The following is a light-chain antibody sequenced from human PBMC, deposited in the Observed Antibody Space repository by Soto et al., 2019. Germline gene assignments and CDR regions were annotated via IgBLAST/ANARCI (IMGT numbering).Light chain of an antibody. V-gene: IGKV3-11*01. Sequence: EIVLTQAPATLSLSPGERATLSCRASQSVTSYLAWYQQKPGQAPRLLIYDASNRATGIPARFSGSGSGTDFTLTISSLEPEDFAFYYCQQRSNWPPTFGPGTKV. CDR1: QSVTSY. J-gene: IGKJ1*01. CDR2: DAS. CDR3: QQRSNWPPT.